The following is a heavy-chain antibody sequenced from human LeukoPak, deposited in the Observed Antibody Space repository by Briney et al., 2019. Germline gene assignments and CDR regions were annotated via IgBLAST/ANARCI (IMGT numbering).Heavy chain of an antibody. V-gene: IGHV3-23*01. Sequence: AGSLCFSGAASGFTFCIYAVSWVPRAQGIGREWVFGLIDSGTNNDYADPGRVRATISRDSSKNTFYLHMSSLRAEDTAVYYCARMKYYDSGTYSFHYYMDVWGKGTTVTVSS. CDR2: LIDSGTNN. D-gene: IGHD3-10*01. J-gene: IGHJ6*03. CDR3: ARMKYYDSGTYSFHYYMDV. CDR1: GFTFCIYA.